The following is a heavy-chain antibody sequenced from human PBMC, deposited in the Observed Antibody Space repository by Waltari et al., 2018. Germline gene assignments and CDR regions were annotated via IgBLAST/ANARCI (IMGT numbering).Heavy chain of an antibody. CDR1: GGTFSSYA. J-gene: IGHJ5*02. V-gene: IGHV1-69*13. CDR2: IIPIFGTA. D-gene: IGHD3-10*01. Sequence: QVQLVQSGAEVKKPGSSVKVSCKASGGTFSSYAISWVRQAPGQGLEWMGGIIPIFGTANYAQKFQGRVTITADESTSTAYMELSSPRSEDTAVYYCARGYYGSGSYYNNWFDPWGQGTLVTVSS. CDR3: ARGYYGSGSYYNNWFDP.